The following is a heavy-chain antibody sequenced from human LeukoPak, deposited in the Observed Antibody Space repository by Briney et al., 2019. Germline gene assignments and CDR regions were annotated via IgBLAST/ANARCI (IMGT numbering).Heavy chain of an antibody. Sequence: ASVKLSCTASGYTFTGYYMHWVRQAPGQGLEWMGWINTNSGGTNYAHKFQVRVTMTRDTSISTAYMELSRLRSDDTAVYYCERAYSGWPPFDYWGQGTLVAVSS. CDR1: GYTFTGYY. D-gene: IGHD6-19*01. J-gene: IGHJ4*02. CDR2: INTNSGGT. CDR3: ERAYSGWPPFDY. V-gene: IGHV1-2*02.